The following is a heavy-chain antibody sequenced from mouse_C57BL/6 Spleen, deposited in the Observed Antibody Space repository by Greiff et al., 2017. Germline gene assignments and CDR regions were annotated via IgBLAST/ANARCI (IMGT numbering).Heavy chain of an antibody. CDR3: ASPYPPFAY. V-gene: IGHV5-9*01. J-gene: IGHJ3*01. Sequence: EVMLVESGGGLVKPGGSLKLSCAASGFTFSSYTMSWVRQTPEKRLEWVATISGGGGNTYYPDSVKGRFTISRDNAKNTLYLQMSSLRSEDTALYYCASPYPPFAYWGQGTLVTVSA. CDR1: GFTFSSYT. CDR2: ISGGGGNT.